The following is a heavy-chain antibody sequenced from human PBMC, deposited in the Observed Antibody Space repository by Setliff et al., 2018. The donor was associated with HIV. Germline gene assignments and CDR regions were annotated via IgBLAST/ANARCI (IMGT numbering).Heavy chain of an antibody. CDR1: GFFFKNAW. CDR3: ARNSDDSGWYYDY. V-gene: IGHV3-7*03. Sequence: LRLSCAASGFFFKNAWMSWVRQAPGKGPEWVANIRQDGGEIHYVDSVKGRFTISRDNSRNSLYLQMNSLRGEDTAVYYCARNSDDSGWYYDYWGQGTLVTVSS. J-gene: IGHJ4*02. D-gene: IGHD6-19*01. CDR2: IRQDGGEI.